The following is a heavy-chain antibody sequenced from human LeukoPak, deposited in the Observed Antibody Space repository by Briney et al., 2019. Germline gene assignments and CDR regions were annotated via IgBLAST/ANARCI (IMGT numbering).Heavy chain of an antibody. Sequence: SVKVSCKASGGTFSSFAISWVRQAPGQGLEWMGRIIPIFGTANYAQKFQGRVTITTDESTCTAYTELSSLRSEDTAVYYCARESIVVVTAPPYDYYYYMDVWGKGTAVTVSS. CDR3: ARESIVVVTAPPYDYYYYMDV. J-gene: IGHJ6*03. CDR1: GGTFSSFA. V-gene: IGHV1-69*05. D-gene: IGHD2-21*02. CDR2: IIPIFGTA.